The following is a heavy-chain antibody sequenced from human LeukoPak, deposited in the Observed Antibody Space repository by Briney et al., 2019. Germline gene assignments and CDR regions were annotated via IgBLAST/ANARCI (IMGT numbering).Heavy chain of an antibody. Sequence: PGGSLRLSCAASGFTFSSYAVSWVRQAPGKGLEWVSAISGSGGITYYADSVKGRFTIPRDNSKNTLYLQMNSLRAEDTAVYYCAKGGYCSSTSCYEDYFDYWGQGTLVTVSS. CDR1: GFTFSSYA. V-gene: IGHV3-23*01. D-gene: IGHD2-2*01. CDR2: ISGSGGIT. J-gene: IGHJ4*02. CDR3: AKGGYCSSTSCYEDYFDY.